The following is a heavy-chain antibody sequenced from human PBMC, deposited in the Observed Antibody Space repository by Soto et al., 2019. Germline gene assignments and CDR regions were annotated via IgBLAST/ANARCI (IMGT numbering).Heavy chain of an antibody. CDR2: IYPGDSDT. CDR1: GFSFTSYW. Sequence: GESLKISCKGSGFSFTSYWIGWVRQMPGKGLEWMGIIYPGDSDTRYSPSFQGQVTISADKSISTAYLQWSSLKASDTAMYYCASATYYYGSGSYYNDASYWGQGTLVTVSS. V-gene: IGHV5-51*01. D-gene: IGHD3-10*01. J-gene: IGHJ4*02. CDR3: ASATYYYGSGSYYNDASY.